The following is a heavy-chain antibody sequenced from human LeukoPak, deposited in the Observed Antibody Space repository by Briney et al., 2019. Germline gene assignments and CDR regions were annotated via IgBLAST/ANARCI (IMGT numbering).Heavy chain of an antibody. D-gene: IGHD3-3*01. CDR1: GGSISSYY. CDR2: GST. Sequence: PSETLSLTCTVSGGSISSYYWSWIRQPPGKGLEWIGGSTNYNPSLKSRVTISVDTSKNQFSLKLSSVTAADTAVYYCASQTPDTIFGVDYWGQGTLVTVSS. J-gene: IGHJ4*02. CDR3: ASQTPDTIFGVDY. V-gene: IGHV4-59*08.